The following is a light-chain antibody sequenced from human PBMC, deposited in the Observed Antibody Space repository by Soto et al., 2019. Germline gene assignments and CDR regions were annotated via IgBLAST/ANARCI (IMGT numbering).Light chain of an antibody. CDR1: SSNIGAHSG. Sequence: QSVLTQPPSVSGAPGQRVTISCTGSSSNIGAHSGVYWYQHLPGTAPKLLIYDNNNRPSGVPDRFSGSKSGTSASLAITGLQAEDEADYYCQSYVSSLSAPYVFGTGTKLTVL. CDR2: DNN. J-gene: IGLJ1*01. CDR3: QSYVSSLSAPYV. V-gene: IGLV1-40*01.